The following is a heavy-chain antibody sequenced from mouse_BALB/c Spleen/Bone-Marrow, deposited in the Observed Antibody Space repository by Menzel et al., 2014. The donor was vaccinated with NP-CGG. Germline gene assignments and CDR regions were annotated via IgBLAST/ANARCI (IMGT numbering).Heavy chain of an antibody. Sequence: EVQRVESGGGLVKSGGSLKLSCAASGFSSNSYGMSWVRQTPEKRLEWVATISGGGSYTFYPDSVKGRFTISRDNAKNNLYLQLSSLRSEDTALYYCARHAYYDQTEVSFVYWGQGTLVTVSA. CDR3: ARHAYYDQTEVSFVY. J-gene: IGHJ3*01. CDR2: ISGGGSYT. V-gene: IGHV5-9-2*01. CDR1: GFSSNSYG. D-gene: IGHD2-4*01.